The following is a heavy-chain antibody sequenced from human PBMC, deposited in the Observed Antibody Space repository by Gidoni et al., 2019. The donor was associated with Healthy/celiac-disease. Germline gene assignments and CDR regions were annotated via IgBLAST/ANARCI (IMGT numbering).Heavy chain of an antibody. J-gene: IGHJ4*02. CDR1: VFSFSRYA. CDR2: ISGSGGST. CDR3: AKEADYDSNLDY. Sequence: EVQLLESGGGLVQPGGSLRLSCAASVFSFSRYAMSWVRQAPGKGLGWVSAISGSGGSTYYADSVKRRFTISRDNSKNTLYLQMNSQRAEDTAVYYCAKEADYDSNLDYWGQGTLVTVSS. D-gene: IGHD3-22*01. V-gene: IGHV3-23*01.